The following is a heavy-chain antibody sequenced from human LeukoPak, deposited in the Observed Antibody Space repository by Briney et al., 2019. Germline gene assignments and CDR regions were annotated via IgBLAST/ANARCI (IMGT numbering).Heavy chain of an antibody. V-gene: IGHV3-33*08. CDR1: GFIFSRSY. CDR3: ARDQDSSSWHNPADY. D-gene: IGHD6-13*01. Sequence: GGSLRLSCAASGFIFSRSYMTWVRQAPGKGLEWVAVIWYDGSNKYYADSVKGRFTISRDNSKNTLYLQMNSLRAEDTAVYYCARDQDSSSWHNPADYWGQGTLVTVSS. J-gene: IGHJ4*02. CDR2: IWYDGSNK.